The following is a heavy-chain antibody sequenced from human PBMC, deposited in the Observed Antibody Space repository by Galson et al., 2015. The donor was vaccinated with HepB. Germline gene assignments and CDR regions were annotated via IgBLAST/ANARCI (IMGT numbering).Heavy chain of an antibody. D-gene: IGHD1-14*01. CDR1: GYTFTDYF. V-gene: IGHV1-2*06. CDR2: INPNTGDT. Sequence: SVKVSCKASGYTFTDYFMHWVRQAPGQGLEWIGRINPNTGDTYYAQRFQGRVTMTRDTSISTAFMVLRRLRSEDTAVYHCSRDRWYHAFDIWGQGTMVTVSS. J-gene: IGHJ3*02. CDR3: SRDRWYHAFDI.